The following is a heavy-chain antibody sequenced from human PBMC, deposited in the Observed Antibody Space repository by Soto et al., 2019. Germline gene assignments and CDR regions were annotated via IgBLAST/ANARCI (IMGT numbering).Heavy chain of an antibody. CDR2: IYYSESA. CDR3: GRYHYYDSSDIDV. Sequence: PSETLSLTCTVSGGSISSYYWSWIRQPPGKGLEWIGYIYYSESANYNSFLKSRVTISVDTSKNQLSLKLSSVTAADTAVYYCGRYHYYDSSDIDVWGQGTTVTVSS. CDR1: GGSISSYY. J-gene: IGHJ6*02. V-gene: IGHV4-59*08. D-gene: IGHD3-22*01.